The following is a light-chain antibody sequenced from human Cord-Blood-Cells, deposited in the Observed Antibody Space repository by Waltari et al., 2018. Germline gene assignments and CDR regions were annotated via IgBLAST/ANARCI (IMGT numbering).Light chain of an antibody. J-gene: IGKJ2*01. CDR1: QCVSRN. CDR3: QQYNNWPYT. CDR2: VAS. Sequence: EIVMTQHPATLPVSPGERDTLSCSASQCVSRNLAGYQQKPGQAPRLLTYVASTRATGIPARFSGSGSGTEFTLTISSLQSEDFAVYYCQQYNNWPYTFGQGTNLEIK. V-gene: IGKV3-15*01.